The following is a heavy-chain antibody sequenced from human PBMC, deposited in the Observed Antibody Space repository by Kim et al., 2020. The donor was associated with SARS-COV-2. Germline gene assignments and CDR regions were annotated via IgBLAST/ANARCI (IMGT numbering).Heavy chain of an antibody. V-gene: IGHV7-4-1*02. CDR2: P. Sequence: PPYAQGFTGRFAFSLDTSVSTAYLQISSLKAEDTAVYYCARDRGDRWFDPWGQGTLVTVSS. D-gene: IGHD3-10*01. CDR3: ARDRGDRWFDP. J-gene: IGHJ5*02.